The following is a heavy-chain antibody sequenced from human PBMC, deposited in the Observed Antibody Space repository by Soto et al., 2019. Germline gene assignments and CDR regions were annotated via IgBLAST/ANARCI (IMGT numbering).Heavy chain of an antibody. Sequence: KPSETLSLTCTVSGGSISTAPSYWAWIRQPPGKGLEWIGHVCSSGRTTYCRSLMSRVSISADTAKNKFSLKLSSMPAADAAVYFCVGFKSSTICSYWGQGTLVTVSS. CDR2: VCSSGRT. D-gene: IGHD1-26*01. CDR3: VGFKSSTICSY. CDR1: GGSISTAPSY. V-gene: IGHV4-39*01. J-gene: IGHJ4*02.